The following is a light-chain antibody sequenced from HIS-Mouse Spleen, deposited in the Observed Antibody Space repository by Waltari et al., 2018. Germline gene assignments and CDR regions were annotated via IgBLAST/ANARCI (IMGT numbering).Light chain of an antibody. CDR1: ALPKQY. J-gene: IGLJ2*01. CDR3: QSADSSGTYSVV. CDR2: KDS. Sequence: SYELTQPPSVSVSPGQTARITCSGDALPKQYAYWYQQKPGQAPVLVIYKDSGRPSGIHERFFGYSSGTTVTLTISGVQAEDEADYYCQSADSSGTYSVVFGGGTKLTVL. V-gene: IGLV3-25*03.